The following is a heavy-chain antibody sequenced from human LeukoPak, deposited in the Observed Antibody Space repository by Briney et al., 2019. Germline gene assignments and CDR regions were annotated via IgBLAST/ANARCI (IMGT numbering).Heavy chain of an antibody. Sequence: ASVKVSCKASGYTFTSYDINWVRQATGQGLEWMGWMNPNSGNTGYAQKFQGRVTMTRNTSISTAYMELSSLRSEDTAVYYCARVNYDILTGYFTYYYGMDVLGQGTTVTVSS. V-gene: IGHV1-8*01. CDR3: ARVNYDILTGYFTYYYGMDV. J-gene: IGHJ6*02. CDR2: MNPNSGNT. D-gene: IGHD3-9*01. CDR1: GYTFTSYD.